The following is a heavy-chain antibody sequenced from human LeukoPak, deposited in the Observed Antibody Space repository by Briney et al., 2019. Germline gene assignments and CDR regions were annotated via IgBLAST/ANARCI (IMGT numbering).Heavy chain of an antibody. CDR1: VNIFPKYG. CDR3: ALTDTDDFLDY. D-gene: IGHD7-27*01. J-gene: IGHJ4*02. CDR2: ISAYTGET. V-gene: IGHV1-18*01. Sequence: ASVKVSCKTSVNIFPKYGVNWVRQAPGRGLEWMGWISAYTGETVYAPDLQDRVTMTTDTSTNTAYMDLRSLRSDDTAFYFCALTDTDDFLDYWGQGTLVTVSS.